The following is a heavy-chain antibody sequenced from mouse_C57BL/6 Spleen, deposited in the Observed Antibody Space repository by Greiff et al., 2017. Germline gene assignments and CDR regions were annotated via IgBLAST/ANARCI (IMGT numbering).Heavy chain of an antibody. J-gene: IGHJ2*01. V-gene: IGHV1-72*01. D-gene: IGHD1-1*01. Sequence: VQLQQPGAELVRPGASVKLSCKASGYTFTSYWMHWVKQRPGRGLEWIGRIDPNSGGTKYNEKFKSKATLTVDKSSSTAYMQLSSLTSEDSAVYFCARSLLLRYYFDYWGQGTTLTVSS. CDR1: GYTFTSYW. CDR3: ARSLLLRYYFDY. CDR2: IDPNSGGT.